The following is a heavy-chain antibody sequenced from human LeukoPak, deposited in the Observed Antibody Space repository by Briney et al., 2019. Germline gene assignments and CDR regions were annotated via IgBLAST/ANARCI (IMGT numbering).Heavy chain of an antibody. D-gene: IGHD1-26*01. CDR2: MYYTGST. CDR1: GGSISSSSYY. Sequence: SETLSLTCSVSGGSISSSSYYWGWIRQPPGKGLEWIGSMYYTGSTYYNPSLKSRVTISVDTSKIQFSLKLSSVTAADTAVYYCARHVPGTWELLRYGMDVWGQGTTVTVSS. V-gene: IGHV4-39*01. CDR3: ARHVPGTWELLRYGMDV. J-gene: IGHJ6*02.